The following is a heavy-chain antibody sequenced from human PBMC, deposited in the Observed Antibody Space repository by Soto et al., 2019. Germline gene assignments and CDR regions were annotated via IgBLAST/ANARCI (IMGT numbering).Heavy chain of an antibody. CDR1: GYTFTNYG. V-gene: IGHV1-18*04. Sequence: SGAEVKKPGASVKVSCKASGYTFTNYGIRWVRQAPGQGLEWMGWISGYNGNTTYAQKFQGRVTMTTDTPTNTAYMELRSLRSDDTAVYYCARDREYYYDSSGNYYYHYGMDVWGQGTTVTVS. CDR2: ISGYNGNT. D-gene: IGHD3-22*01. CDR3: ARDREYYYDSSGNYYYHYGMDV. J-gene: IGHJ6*02.